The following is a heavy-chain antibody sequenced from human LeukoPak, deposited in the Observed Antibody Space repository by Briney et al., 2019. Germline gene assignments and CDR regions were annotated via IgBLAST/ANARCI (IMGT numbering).Heavy chain of an antibody. D-gene: IGHD2-2*01. CDR3: ARDLYCSSTSCLLSGWFDP. CDR1: GYTFTGYY. J-gene: IGHJ5*02. Sequence: ASVKVSCKASGYTFTGYYMHWVRQAPGQGLEWMGWINPNSGGTNYAQKFQGRVTMTRDTSISTAYMELSRLGSDDTAVYYCARDLYCSSTSCLLSGWFDPWGQGTLVTVSP. CDR2: INPNSGGT. V-gene: IGHV1-2*02.